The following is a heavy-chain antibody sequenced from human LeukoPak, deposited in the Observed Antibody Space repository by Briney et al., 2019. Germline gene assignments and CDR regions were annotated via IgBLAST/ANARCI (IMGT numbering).Heavy chain of an antibody. D-gene: IGHD3-3*01. Sequence: PSETLSLTCAVYGGSFSGYYWSWIRQPPGKGLEWIGEINHSGSTNYNPPLKSRVTISVDTSKNQFSLKLSSVTAADTAVYYCARGRVDDFWSGLFDYWGQGTLVTVSS. V-gene: IGHV4-34*01. CDR1: GGSFSGYY. CDR2: INHSGST. J-gene: IGHJ4*02. CDR3: ARGRVDDFWSGLFDY.